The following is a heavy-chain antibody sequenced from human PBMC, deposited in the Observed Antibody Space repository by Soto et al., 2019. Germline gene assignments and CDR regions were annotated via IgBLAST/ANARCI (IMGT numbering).Heavy chain of an antibody. D-gene: IGHD5-12*01. CDR1: GGSISSYY. Sequence: PSETLSLTCTVSGGSISSYYWSWIRQPPGKGLEWIGYIYYSGSTNYNPSLKSRVTISVDTSKNQFSLKLSSVTAADTAVYYCARATVSGYAQAIFDYWGQGTLVTVSS. CDR2: IYYSGST. V-gene: IGHV4-59*01. CDR3: ARATVSGYAQAIFDY. J-gene: IGHJ4*02.